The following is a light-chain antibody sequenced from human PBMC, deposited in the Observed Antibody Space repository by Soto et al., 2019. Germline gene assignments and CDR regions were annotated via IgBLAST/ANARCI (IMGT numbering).Light chain of an antibody. CDR1: QSVLYRSNNKNY. CDR2: WAS. J-gene: IGKJ3*01. Sequence: DIVMTQSPDSLAVSLGERATINCKSSQSVLYRSNNKNYLAWFQQKAGQPPKLLFYWASTRESGVPDRFSGSGSGTDFALTISSLQAEDVAVYYCQQYYSTPFTFGPGTKVDIK. CDR3: QQYYSTPFT. V-gene: IGKV4-1*01.